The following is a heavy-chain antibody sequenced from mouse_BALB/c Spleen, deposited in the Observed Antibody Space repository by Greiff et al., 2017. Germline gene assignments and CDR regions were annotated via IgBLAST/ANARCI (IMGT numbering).Heavy chain of an antibody. D-gene: IGHD1-1*01. CDR3: ATIATAWFAY. CDR2: IDPANGNT. Sequence: VQLQQSGAELVKPGASVKLSCTASGFNFKDTYMHWVKQRPEQGLEWIGRIDPANGNTKYDPKFQGKATITADTSSNTAYLQLSSLTSEDTAVYCCATIATAWFAYWGEGTLVTVSA. CDR1: GFNFKDTY. J-gene: IGHJ3*01. V-gene: IGHV14-3*02.